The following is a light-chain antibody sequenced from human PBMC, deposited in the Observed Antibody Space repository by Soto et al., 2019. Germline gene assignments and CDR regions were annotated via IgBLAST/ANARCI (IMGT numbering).Light chain of an antibody. CDR3: RSYTNSGTVL. Sequence: QSVLTQPASVSGAPGQSITISCTGTSCDVGGYDYVYWYQQYAGKAPKLTIYNVRNRPSGVSNRFSGSKSGNTASLTISGLQPEDEADYFCRSYTNSGTVLFGGGTKLTVL. CDR1: SCDVGGYDY. CDR2: NVR. J-gene: IGLJ2*01. V-gene: IGLV2-14*01.